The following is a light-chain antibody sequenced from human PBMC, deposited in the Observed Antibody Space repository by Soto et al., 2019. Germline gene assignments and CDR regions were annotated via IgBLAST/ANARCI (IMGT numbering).Light chain of an antibody. CDR3: LQDHSPLT. J-gene: IGKJ4*01. Sequence: AIEMTQSPFSLSASVGDRVTITCRASQDTGSDLAWYQQRPGKAPKLLIYAASRLQSGVPSRFSGSGSGTYFPLTISSLQPEYFATYYCLQDHSPLTFGGGTKVE. V-gene: IGKV1-6*01. CDR2: AAS. CDR1: QDTGSD.